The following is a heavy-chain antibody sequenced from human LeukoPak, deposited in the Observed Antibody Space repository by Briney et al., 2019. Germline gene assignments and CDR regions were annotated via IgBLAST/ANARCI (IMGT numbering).Heavy chain of an antibody. CDR2: IGDDGGST. V-gene: IGHV3-23*01. Sequence: GGSLRLSCAASGFTFSTDVMTWVRQAPGKGLEWVSAIGDDGGSTDYADSVRGRFTISRDNSKNTLFLQMNRLRADDTALYYCARRVGGTPDYWGRGTLVTVSS. CDR3: ARRVGGTPDY. CDR1: GFTFSTDV. J-gene: IGHJ4*02. D-gene: IGHD6-19*01.